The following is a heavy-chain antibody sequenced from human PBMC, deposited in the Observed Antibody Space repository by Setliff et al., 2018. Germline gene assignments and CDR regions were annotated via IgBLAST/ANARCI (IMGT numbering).Heavy chain of an antibody. CDR1: GGSISSSNW. D-gene: IGHD2-21*01. Sequence: SETLSLTCTVSGGSISSSNWWTWVRQPPGKGLEWIGEIYHSGSINYNPSLKSRVTMSVDKSKNQFSLKLTSVTAADTAVYYCARGLEGEDYFYYVDVWGKGNTVTVSS. CDR2: IYHSGSI. J-gene: IGHJ6*03. CDR3: ARGLEGEDYFYYVDV. V-gene: IGHV4-4*02.